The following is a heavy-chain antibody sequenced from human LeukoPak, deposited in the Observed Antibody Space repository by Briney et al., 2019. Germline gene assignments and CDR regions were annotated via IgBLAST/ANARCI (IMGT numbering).Heavy chain of an antibody. J-gene: IGHJ4*02. D-gene: IGHD6-13*01. CDR3: AKDKQGDYFDY. CDR1: GFTFSSYG. CDR2: IWYEGSNK. Sequence: GGSLRLSCAASGFTFSSYGMHWVRQAPGKGLEGVAVIWYEGSNKYYADSVKGRFTISRDNSKNTLYLQMNSLRAEDTAVYYCAKDKQGDYFDYWGQGTLVTVSS. V-gene: IGHV3-33*06.